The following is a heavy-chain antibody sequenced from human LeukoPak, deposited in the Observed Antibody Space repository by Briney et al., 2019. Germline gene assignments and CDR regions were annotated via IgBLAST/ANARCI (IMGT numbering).Heavy chain of an antibody. J-gene: IGHJ4*02. D-gene: IGHD6-13*01. CDR1: GYTFTSYY. CDR3: ARDDRQGIAAAGEFDY. V-gene: IGHV1-46*01. CDR2: INPGGGST. Sequence: ASVKVSCKASGYTFTSYYMHWVRQAPGQGLEWMGIINPGGGSTSYAQKFQGRVTMTRDMSTSTVYMELSSLRSEDTAVYYCARDDRQGIAAAGEFDYWGQGTLVTVSS.